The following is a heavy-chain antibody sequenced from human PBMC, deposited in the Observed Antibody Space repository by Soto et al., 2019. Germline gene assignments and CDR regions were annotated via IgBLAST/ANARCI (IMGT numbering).Heavy chain of an antibody. CDR3: ARPRAGAAAWAGDY. CDR1: GGSISSSSYY. Sequence: QLQLQESGPGLVKPSETLSLTCTVSGGSISSSSYYWGWIRQPPGKGREWIGSIYYSWSTYYNPSLKSRVTRSVDTSKNQFSLKLSSVTAADTAVYYCARPRAGAAAWAGDYWGQGTLVTVSS. D-gene: IGHD6-13*01. V-gene: IGHV4-39*01. J-gene: IGHJ4*02. CDR2: IYYSWST.